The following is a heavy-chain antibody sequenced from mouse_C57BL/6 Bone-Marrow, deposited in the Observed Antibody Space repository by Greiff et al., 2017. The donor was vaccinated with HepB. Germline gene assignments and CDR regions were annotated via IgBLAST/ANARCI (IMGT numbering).Heavy chain of an antibody. Sequence: ESGPGLVKPSQSLSLTCSVTGYSITSGYYWNWIRQFPGNKLEWMGYISYDGSNNYNPSLKNRISITRDPSKNQFFLKLNSVTTEDTATYYCARDLSPFAYWGQGTLVTVSA. V-gene: IGHV3-6*01. CDR2: ISYDGSN. D-gene: IGHD6-2*01. J-gene: IGHJ3*01. CDR3: ARDLSPFAY. CDR1: GYSITSGYY.